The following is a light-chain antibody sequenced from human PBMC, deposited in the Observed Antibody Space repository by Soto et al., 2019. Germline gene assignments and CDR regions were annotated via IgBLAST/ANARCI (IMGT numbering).Light chain of an antibody. CDR1: QGISSY. Sequence: AIRVTQTQSSFSASTGDRVTITCRASQGISSYLAWYQQKPGKAPKLLIYAASTLQSGVPSRFSGSGSGTDFTLTISCLQSEDFATYYCEQYSSYPFAFGQGTRLEI. V-gene: IGKV1-8*01. CDR3: EQYSSYPFA. CDR2: AAS. J-gene: IGKJ5*01.